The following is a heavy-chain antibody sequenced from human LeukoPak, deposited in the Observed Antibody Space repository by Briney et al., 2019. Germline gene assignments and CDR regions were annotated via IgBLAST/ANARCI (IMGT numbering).Heavy chain of an antibody. V-gene: IGHV3-30*04. CDR1: GFTFSSYA. D-gene: IGHD3-10*01. Sequence: GGSLRLSCAASGFTFSSYAMHWVRQAPGKGLEWVAVISYDGSNKYYADSVKGRFTISRDNSKNTLYLQMNSLRAGDTAVYYCARGTAVLLWFGAQSGLDPWGQGTLVTVSS. CDR3: ARGTAVLLWFGAQSGLDP. CDR2: ISYDGSNK. J-gene: IGHJ5*02.